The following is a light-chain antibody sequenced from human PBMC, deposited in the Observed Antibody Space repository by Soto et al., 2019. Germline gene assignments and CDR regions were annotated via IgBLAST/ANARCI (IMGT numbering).Light chain of an antibody. J-gene: IGKJ4*01. CDR3: QKSYSTPLT. Sequence: DIQMTQSPSSLSASVGDRVTITCRASQSISSDLNWYQQKPGKAPKLLIYAASSFQSGVPSRFSGSGSVTDFTLTISRLRAENCATYYCQKSYSTPLTFGGGTPWEIK. V-gene: IGKV1-39*01. CDR1: QSISSD. CDR2: AAS.